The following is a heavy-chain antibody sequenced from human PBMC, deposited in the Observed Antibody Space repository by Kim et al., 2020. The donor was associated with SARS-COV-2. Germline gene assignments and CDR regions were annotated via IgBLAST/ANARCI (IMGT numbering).Heavy chain of an antibody. Sequence: SQTLSLTCAISGDSVSSNSAAWNWIRQSPSRGLEWLGRTYYRSRWYNDYAVSVKSRITINPDTSKNQFSLQLNSVTPEDTAVYYCARNEGLLWFGELLRYYYYGIDVWGQGTTVTVSS. J-gene: IGHJ6*02. D-gene: IGHD3-10*01. CDR3: ARNEGLLWFGELLRYYYYGIDV. V-gene: IGHV6-1*01. CDR1: GDSVSSNSAA. CDR2: TYYRSRWYN.